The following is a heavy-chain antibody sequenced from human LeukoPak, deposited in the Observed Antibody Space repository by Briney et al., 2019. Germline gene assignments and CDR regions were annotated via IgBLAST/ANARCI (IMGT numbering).Heavy chain of an antibody. V-gene: IGHV4-61*08. CDR2: IYYSGST. D-gene: IGHD6-19*01. J-gene: IGHJ4*02. CDR3: ARHGPSSGWYTRYFDY. CDR1: GGSISSGGYY. Sequence: SETLSLTCTVSGGSISSGGYYWSWIRQHPGKGLEWIGYIYYSGSTNYNPSLKSRFTISVDTSKNQFSLKLNSVTAADTAVYYCARHGPSSGWYTRYFDYWGQGTLVTVSS.